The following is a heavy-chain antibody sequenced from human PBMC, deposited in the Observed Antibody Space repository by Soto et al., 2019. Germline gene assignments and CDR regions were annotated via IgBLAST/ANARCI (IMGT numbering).Heavy chain of an antibody. CDR3: LAARVXDY. Sequence: QVQLVESGGGVVQPGRSLRLSCAASGFTFSSYAMHWVRQAPGKGLEWVAVISYDGSNKYYADSVKGRFTISRDNSKNTLYLQMNSLRAEDTAVYYCLAARVXDYXGQGTLVXVSS. J-gene: IGHJ4*02. CDR1: GFTFSSYA. CDR2: ISYDGSNK. V-gene: IGHV3-30-3*01. D-gene: IGHD6-6*01.